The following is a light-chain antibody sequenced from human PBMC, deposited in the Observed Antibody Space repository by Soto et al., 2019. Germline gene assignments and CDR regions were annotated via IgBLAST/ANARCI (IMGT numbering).Light chain of an antibody. CDR3: QQYGSSRFT. CDR1: QSVSSSY. V-gene: IGKV3-20*01. Sequence: PGDRATLSCRASQSVSSSYLAWYQQKPGQAPRLLIYGASSRATGIPDRFSGSGSGTDFTLTISRLEPEDFAVYYCQQYGSSRFTFGPGTKVDIK. CDR2: GAS. J-gene: IGKJ3*01.